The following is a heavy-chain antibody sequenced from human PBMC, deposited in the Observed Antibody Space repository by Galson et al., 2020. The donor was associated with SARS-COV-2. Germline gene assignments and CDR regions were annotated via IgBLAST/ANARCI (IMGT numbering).Heavy chain of an antibody. J-gene: IGHJ6*02. Sequence: GGSLRLSCAASGFPFSSYSFNWVRQPPGKGLEWVSSISAGSSYMYYAESVKGRFTISRDNAKNSLYLQMNSLRAEDTALYFCVRVGGVATTPSDYYYYGLDVWGQGTTVTVSS. CDR3: VRVGGVATTPSDYYYYGLDV. D-gene: IGHD3-16*01. CDR2: ISAGSSYM. CDR1: GFPFSSYS. V-gene: IGHV3-21*06.